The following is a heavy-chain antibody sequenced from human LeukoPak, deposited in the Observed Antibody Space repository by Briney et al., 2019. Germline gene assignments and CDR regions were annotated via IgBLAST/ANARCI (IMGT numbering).Heavy chain of an antibody. CDR3: ARSYERAFDI. Sequence: ASVKVSCKASGYTFTGSYLHWVRQAPGQGLEWMAWINTNNGGTDYAQKFQGRVTMTRDTSISTAFMELSRLRSDDTAVYYCARSYERAFDIWGQGTMVTVSS. CDR2: INTNNGGT. J-gene: IGHJ3*02. D-gene: IGHD2-21*01. CDR1: GYTFTGSY. V-gene: IGHV1-2*02.